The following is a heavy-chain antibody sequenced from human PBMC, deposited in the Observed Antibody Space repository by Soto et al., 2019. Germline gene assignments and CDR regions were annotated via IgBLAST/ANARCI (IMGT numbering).Heavy chain of an antibody. CDR1: GGTFSGYT. CDR2: IIPILGIA. Sequence: SVKVSCKASGGTFSGYTISWVRQAPGQGLEWMGRIIPILGIANYAQKFQGRVTITADKSTSTAYMELSSLRSEDTAVYYCARAGTGTTYAFDIWGQGTMVTVSS. CDR3: ARAGTGTTYAFDI. D-gene: IGHD1-7*01. V-gene: IGHV1-69*02. J-gene: IGHJ3*02.